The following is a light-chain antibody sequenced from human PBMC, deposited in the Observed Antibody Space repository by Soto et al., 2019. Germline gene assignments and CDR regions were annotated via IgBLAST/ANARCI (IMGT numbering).Light chain of an antibody. V-gene: IGLV2-8*01. Sequence: QSALTQPPSASGSPGQSVTISCAGTSSDVGGYDYVSWYQQHPGKAPKLIIYEVNKRPSGVPDRFSGSKSANTASLTVSGLQAEDEAGYYCSSYAGSNNLRMFGGGTKLTVL. CDR3: SSYAGSNNLRM. CDR1: SSDVGGYDY. CDR2: EVN. J-gene: IGLJ3*02.